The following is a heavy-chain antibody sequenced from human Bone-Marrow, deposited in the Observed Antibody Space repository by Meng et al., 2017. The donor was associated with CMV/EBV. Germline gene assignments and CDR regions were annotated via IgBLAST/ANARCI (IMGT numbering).Heavy chain of an antibody. CDR3: ARDGLEPHDY. V-gene: IGHV3-21*01. Sequence: ETLSLTCTVSGGSISSYYWSWIRQPPGKGLEWVSSISSSSSYIYYADSVEGRFTISRDNAKNSLYLQMNSLRAEDTAVYYCARDGLEPHDYWGQGTLVTVSS. D-gene: IGHD1-1*01. CDR2: ISSSSSYI. CDR1: GGSISSYY. J-gene: IGHJ4*02.